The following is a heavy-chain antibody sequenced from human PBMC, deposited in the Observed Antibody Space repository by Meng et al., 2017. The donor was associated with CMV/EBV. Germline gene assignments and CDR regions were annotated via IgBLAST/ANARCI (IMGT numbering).Heavy chain of an antibody. CDR1: GYTFTGYY. V-gene: IGHV1-2*02. Sequence: SGYTFTGYYMHWVRQAPGQGLEWTGWINPNSGGTNYAQKFQGRVTMTRDTSISTAYMELSRLRSDDTAVYYCAREWVVPAAIDWFDPWGQGTLVTVSS. CDR2: INPNSGGT. J-gene: IGHJ5*02. CDR3: AREWVVPAAIDWFDP. D-gene: IGHD2-2*01.